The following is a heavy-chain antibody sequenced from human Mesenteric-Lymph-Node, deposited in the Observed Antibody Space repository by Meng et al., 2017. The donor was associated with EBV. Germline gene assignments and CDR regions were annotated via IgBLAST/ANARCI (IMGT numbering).Heavy chain of an antibody. V-gene: IGHV1-18*01. Sequence: QVQLVQSGPEVKELGASVKVSCKASGYTFTNYGISWVRQVPGQGLEWVGWITPYNGNTYYGQNVQGRVTMTTDTSTSTAYMELRSLRFDDTAVYYCATDNWFDPWGQGTLVTVSS. CDR3: ATDNWFDP. CDR1: GYTFTNYG. CDR2: ITPYNGNT. J-gene: IGHJ5*02.